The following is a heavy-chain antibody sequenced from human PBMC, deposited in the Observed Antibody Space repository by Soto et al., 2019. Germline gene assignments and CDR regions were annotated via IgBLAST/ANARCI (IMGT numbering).Heavy chain of an antibody. D-gene: IGHD1-7*01. CDR3: ARELLYYYYGMDV. CDR2: INHSGST. CDR1: GDSFSPYY. J-gene: IGHJ6*02. Sequence: QVPLQESGPGLVKPSETLSLTCTVSGDSFSPYYWSWIRQPAGKGLEWIGEINHSGSTNYNPSLKSRVTISVDTFKNQFSLKLSSVTAADTAVYYCARELLYYYYGMDVWGQGTTVTVSS. V-gene: IGHV4-34*10.